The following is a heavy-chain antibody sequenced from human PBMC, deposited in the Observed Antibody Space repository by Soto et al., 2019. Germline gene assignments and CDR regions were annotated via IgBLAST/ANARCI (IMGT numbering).Heavy chain of an antibody. CDR1: GDSINNRSYY. CDR3: ARQRTSVVTQAYFDS. D-gene: IGHD2-21*02. J-gene: IGHJ4*02. Sequence: SETLSLTCTVTGDSINNRSYYWGWIRQPPGKGLDLIGSIYYSGSTYNNPSLKSRVSMSVDTSKNQFSLKLRSVTAADTALYDGARQRTSVVTQAYFDSGGQGSLVHVSS. CDR2: IYYSGST. V-gene: IGHV4-39*01.